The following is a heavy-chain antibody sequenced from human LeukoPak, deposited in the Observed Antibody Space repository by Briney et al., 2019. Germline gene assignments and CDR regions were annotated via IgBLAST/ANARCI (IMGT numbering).Heavy chain of an antibody. Sequence: SETLSLTCTVSGGSISSSTCYWAWIRQPPGKGLEWIATIHHSGSTYYKPSLRSGVTISVDTSRNQFSLKLSSVTVADTAVYYCARLGGYYDPPGYWGQGTLVTVSS. J-gene: IGHJ4*02. D-gene: IGHD3-22*01. CDR3: ARLGGYYDPPGY. CDR1: GGSISSSTCY. V-gene: IGHV4-39*01. CDR2: IHHSGST.